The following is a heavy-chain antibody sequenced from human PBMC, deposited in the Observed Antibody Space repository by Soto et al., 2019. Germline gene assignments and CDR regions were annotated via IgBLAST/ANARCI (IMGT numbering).Heavy chain of an antibody. CDR2: IYYSGST. CDR3: ARDWIGLGELPTGP. J-gene: IGHJ5*02. CDR1: GGSISSGGYY. V-gene: IGHV4-31*03. D-gene: IGHD3-10*01. Sequence: SETLSLTCTVSGGSISSGGYYWSWIRQHPGKGLEWIGYIYYSGSTYYNPSLKSRVTISVDTFKNQFSLKLSSVAAADTAVYYCARDWIGLGELPTGPWGQGTLVTVSS.